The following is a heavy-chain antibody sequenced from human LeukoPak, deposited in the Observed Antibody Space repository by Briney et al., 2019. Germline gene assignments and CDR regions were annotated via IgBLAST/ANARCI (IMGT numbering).Heavy chain of an antibody. CDR1: GFTFSSYV. D-gene: IGHD3-3*01. J-gene: IGHJ4*02. CDR3: ARDGEGFYYFDY. V-gene: IGHV3-30*03. Sequence: GGSLRLSCAASGFTFSSYVMHWVRQAPGKGLEWLAVISYDGSNKNYADSVKGRLTISRDNSKNTLYLQMNSLRAEDTAVYYCARDGEGFYYFDYWGQGTLVTVSS. CDR2: ISYDGSNK.